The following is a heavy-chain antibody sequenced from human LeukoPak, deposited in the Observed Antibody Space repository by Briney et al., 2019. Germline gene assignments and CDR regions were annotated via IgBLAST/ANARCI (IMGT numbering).Heavy chain of an antibody. J-gene: IGHJ6*03. Sequence: GGSLRLSCAASGFTFSDYNMRWIRQAPGKGLEWVSSISRSGSTKYYADSVKGRFTISRDNAKNSLYLQMTSLRAEDTAVYYCARDPYSGSYGNYYYYLMDVWGKGTTVTISS. CDR2: ISRSGSTK. CDR3: ARDPYSGSYGNYYYYLMDV. D-gene: IGHD1-26*01. V-gene: IGHV3-11*04. CDR1: GFTFSDYN.